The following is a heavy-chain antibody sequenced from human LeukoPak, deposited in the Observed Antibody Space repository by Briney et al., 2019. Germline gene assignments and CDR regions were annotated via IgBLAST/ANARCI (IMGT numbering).Heavy chain of an antibody. D-gene: IGHD3-3*02. Sequence: KAGGSLRLSCAASGFTFSTYTMNWVRQAPGKGLEWVSSISSSGRNIYYADSVKGRFTISRDNSNNSLYLQMSSLRAEDTAVYYCARDMPRVAFFEWLSSGFDCWGQGTLATVSS. V-gene: IGHV3-21*01. J-gene: IGHJ4*02. CDR3: ARDMPRVAFFEWLSSGFDC. CDR1: GFTFSTYT. CDR2: ISSSGRNI.